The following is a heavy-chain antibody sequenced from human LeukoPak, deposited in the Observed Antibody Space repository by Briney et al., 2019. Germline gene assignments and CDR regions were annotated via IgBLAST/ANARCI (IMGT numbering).Heavy chain of an antibody. CDR3: ARGVYDSSGYYYAFDC. D-gene: IGHD3-22*01. CDR2: IYPGDSDT. Sequence: GESLKISCKGSGYSFTDYWLGWVRQMPGKGLEWMGIIYPGDSDTRYSPSFQGQVTISADKSISTAYLQWSSLKASDTAMYYCARGVYDSSGYYYAFDCWGQGTLVTVSS. J-gene: IGHJ4*02. CDR1: GYSFTDYW. V-gene: IGHV5-51*01.